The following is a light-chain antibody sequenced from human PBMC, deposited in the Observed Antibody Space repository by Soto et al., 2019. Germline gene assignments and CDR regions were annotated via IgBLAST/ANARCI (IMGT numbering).Light chain of an antibody. CDR3: QQNRSYS. Sequence: TQMTQSPSSLSVSVGDSCTIICRASQSITNWLAWYQQKPGTAPKLLIYHASTLESGVPSRFSGSGSGTEFTITISSLQPDDFATYYCQQNRSYSFGQGTKVDIK. J-gene: IGKJ1*01. CDR2: HAS. V-gene: IGKV1-5*02. CDR1: QSITNW.